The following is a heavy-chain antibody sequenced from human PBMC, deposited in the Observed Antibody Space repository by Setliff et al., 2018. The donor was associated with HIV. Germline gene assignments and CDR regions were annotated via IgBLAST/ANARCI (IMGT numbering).Heavy chain of an antibody. V-gene: IGHV4-61*02. J-gene: IGHJ4*02. CDR1: GGSINSGGYY. Sequence: VSGGSINSGGYYWVWIRQPALKGLEWIGRIYTSGLTNYNPSLKSRVTISVDTSKNQVSLKLSSVTASDTAVYYCARIRSWYDSSGYSDYWGQGTLVTVSS. CDR3: ARIRSWYDSSGYSDY. D-gene: IGHD3-22*01. CDR2: IYTSGLT.